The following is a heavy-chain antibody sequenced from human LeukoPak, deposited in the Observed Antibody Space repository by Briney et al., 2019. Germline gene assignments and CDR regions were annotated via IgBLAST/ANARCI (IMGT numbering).Heavy chain of an antibody. Sequence: GGSLRLSCAASGFTFGSYSMNWVRQVPGKGLQWVSSISSTSRYIYYADSVKGRFTVSRDNAKDSLSLQMNSLEAEDTAVYYCARCYASGSYGIDYWGRGTLVTVSS. CDR2: ISSTSRYI. J-gene: IGHJ4*02. V-gene: IGHV3-21*01. CDR3: ARCYASGSYGIDY. CDR1: GFTFGSYS. D-gene: IGHD3-10*01.